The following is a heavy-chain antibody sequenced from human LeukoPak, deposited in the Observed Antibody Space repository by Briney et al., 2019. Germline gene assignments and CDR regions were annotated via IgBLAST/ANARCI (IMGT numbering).Heavy chain of an antibody. CDR1: GASISSGDYY. J-gene: IGHJ4*02. V-gene: IGHV4-30-4*08. D-gene: IGHD5-24*01. Sequence: SETLSLTCTVSGASISSGDYYWIWIRQPPGKGLEWIGYIYYSGSTYCNPSLKSRLTMSLGTSKNQFSLKLSSVTAADTAVYYCARGTIYHPPNYWGQGTLVTVSS. CDR3: ARGTIYHPPNY. CDR2: IYYSGST.